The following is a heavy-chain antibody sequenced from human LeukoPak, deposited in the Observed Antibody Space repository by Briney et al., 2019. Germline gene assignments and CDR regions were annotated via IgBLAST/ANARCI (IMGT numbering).Heavy chain of an antibody. CDR1: GFTFSSYA. CDR3: AKDSDPDCSSTSCYISDY. D-gene: IGHD2-2*02. V-gene: IGHV3-23*01. Sequence: GGSLRLSCAASGFTFSSYAMSWVRQAPGKGLEWVSAISGSGGSTYYADSVKGRFTISRDNSKNTLYLQMNSLRAEDTAVYYCAKDSDPDCSSTSCYISDYWGQGTLVTVSS. J-gene: IGHJ4*02. CDR2: ISGSGGST.